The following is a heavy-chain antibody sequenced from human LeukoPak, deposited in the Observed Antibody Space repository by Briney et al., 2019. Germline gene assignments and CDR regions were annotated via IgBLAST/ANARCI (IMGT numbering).Heavy chain of an antibody. J-gene: IGHJ2*01. CDR2: ISWNRGSI. V-gene: IGHV3-9*01. Sequence: GGSLRLSCAASGFTFDDYGMHWVRQAPGKGLEWVRQAPGKGLEWVSGISWNRGSIGYADSVKGRFTISRDTAKNSLYLQVNSLRPEDTALYYCAKGGAAADNYWYFDLWGRGTLVTVSS. CDR3: AKGGAAADNYWYFDL. D-gene: IGHD6-13*01. CDR1: GFTFDDYG.